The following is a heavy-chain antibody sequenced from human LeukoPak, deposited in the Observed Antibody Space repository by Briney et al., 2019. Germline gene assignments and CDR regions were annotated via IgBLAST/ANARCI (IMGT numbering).Heavy chain of an antibody. D-gene: IGHD6-19*01. Sequence: PGGSLRLSCAASGFTFSDHYMDCVRQAPGKGLEWVARIRNTANSNTTEYAASVRGRFTISRDDSKNSLYLQMNSLKTEDTAVYFCVRVGYYSGWTDFDYWGQGALVTVSS. V-gene: IGHV3-72*01. CDR3: VRVGYYSGWTDFDY. CDR1: GFTFSDHY. CDR2: IRNTANSNTT. J-gene: IGHJ4*02.